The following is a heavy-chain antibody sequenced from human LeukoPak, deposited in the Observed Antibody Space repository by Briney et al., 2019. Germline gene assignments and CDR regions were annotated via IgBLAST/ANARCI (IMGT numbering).Heavy chain of an antibody. D-gene: IGHD5-18*01. CDR2: ISAYNGNT. Sequence: GASVKVSCKASGYTFTSYGISWVRQAPGQGLEWMGWISAYNGNTNYAQKPQGRVTMTTDTSTSTAYMELRSLRSDDTAVYYCARDTNRPWIQLWLPYYYYGMDVWGQGTTVTVSS. V-gene: IGHV1-18*01. CDR1: GYTFTSYG. J-gene: IGHJ6*02. CDR3: ARDTNRPWIQLWLPYYYYGMDV.